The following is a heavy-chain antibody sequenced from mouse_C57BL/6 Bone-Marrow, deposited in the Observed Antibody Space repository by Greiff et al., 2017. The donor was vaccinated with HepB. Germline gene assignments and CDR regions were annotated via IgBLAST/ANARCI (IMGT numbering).Heavy chain of an antibody. Sequence: EVQLKESGGGLVKPGGSLKLSCAASGFTFSDYGMHWVRQAPEQGLEWVAYISSGSSTIYYADTVKGRFTISRDNAKNTLCLQRTSLWSEDTAMYYCARYLYYYGSSYPYYAMDYWGQGTSVTVSS. CDR3: ARYLYYYGSSYPYYAMDY. CDR1: GFTFSDYG. D-gene: IGHD1-1*01. V-gene: IGHV5-17*01. CDR2: ISSGSSTI. J-gene: IGHJ4*01.